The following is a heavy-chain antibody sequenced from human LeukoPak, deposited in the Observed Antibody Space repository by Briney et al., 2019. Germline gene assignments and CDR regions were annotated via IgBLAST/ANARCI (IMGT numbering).Heavy chain of an antibody. V-gene: IGHV1-18*04. CDR3: ARSGSSGEDRFLEWLLYDF. CDR1: GYTFTSYV. Sequence: ASVKVSCKASGYTFTSYVISWVRQAPGQGLEWMGWINSYNGNTHYAQKIHGRVTMTTDTSTTTAYMELRSLRSGDSALYYCARSGSSGEDRFLEWLLYDFWGQGTLVTVSS. D-gene: IGHD3-3*01. CDR2: INSYNGNT. J-gene: IGHJ4*02.